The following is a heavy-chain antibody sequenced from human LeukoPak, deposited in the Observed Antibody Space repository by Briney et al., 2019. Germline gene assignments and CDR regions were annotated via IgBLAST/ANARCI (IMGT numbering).Heavy chain of an antibody. D-gene: IGHD5-18*01. CDR3: ARLGDTARDLFDY. J-gene: IGHJ4*02. CDR1: GGSISSSSYY. V-gene: IGHV4-39*01. CDR2: IYYSGST. Sequence: SETLSLTCTVSGGSISSSSYYWGWIRQPPGKGLEWIGSIYYSGSTYYNPSLKSRVTISVDTSKNQFSLKLSSVTAADTAVHYCARLGDTARDLFDYWGQGTLVTVSS.